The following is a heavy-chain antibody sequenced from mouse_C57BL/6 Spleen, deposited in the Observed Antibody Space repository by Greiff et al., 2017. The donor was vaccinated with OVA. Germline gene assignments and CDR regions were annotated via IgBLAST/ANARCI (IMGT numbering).Heavy chain of an antibody. D-gene: IGHD2-1*01. CDR3: ARGFYYGNYYARDY. CDR2: ILPGSGST. CDR1: GYTFTGYW. V-gene: IGHV1-9*01. J-gene: IGHJ4*01. Sequence: LVESGAELMKPGASVTLSCKATGYTFTGYWIEWVKQRPGPGLEWIGEILPGSGSTNYNEKFKGKATFTADTSSNTAYMQLSSLTTEDSAIYYCARGFYYGNYYARDYWGQGTSVTVSS.